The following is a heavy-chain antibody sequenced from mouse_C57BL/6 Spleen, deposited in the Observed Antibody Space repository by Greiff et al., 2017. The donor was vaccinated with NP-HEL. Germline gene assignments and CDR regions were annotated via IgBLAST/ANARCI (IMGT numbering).Heavy chain of an antibody. CDR3: ARGATMVTTGYFDY. D-gene: IGHD2-2*01. CDR1: GYAFSSYW. CDR2: IYPGDGDT. J-gene: IGHJ2*01. V-gene: IGHV1-80*01. Sequence: VQLQQSGAELVKPGASVKISCKASGYAFSSYWMNWVKQRPGKGLEWIGQIYPGDGDTNYNQKFKDKATLTVDKSSSTAYMQLSSLTSEDSAVYYCARGATMVTTGYFDYWGQGTTLTVSS.